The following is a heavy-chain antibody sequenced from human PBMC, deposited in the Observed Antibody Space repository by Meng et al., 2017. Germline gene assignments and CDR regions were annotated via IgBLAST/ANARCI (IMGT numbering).Heavy chain of an antibody. CDR1: GFTFSSYW. CDR2: IKQDGSEK. J-gene: IGHJ4*02. D-gene: IGHD6-19*01. V-gene: IGHV3-7*01. Sequence: GESLKISCAASGFTFSSYWMSWVRQAPGKGLEWVSNIKQDGSEKYYVDSVKGRFTISRDNAKNSLYLQMNSLRAEDTAVYYCARDFRIAVAGTSPILWGQGTMVTVSS. CDR3: ARDFRIAVAGTSPIL.